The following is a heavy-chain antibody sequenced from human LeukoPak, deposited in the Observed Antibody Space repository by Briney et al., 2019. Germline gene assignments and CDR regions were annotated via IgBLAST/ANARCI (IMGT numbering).Heavy chain of an antibody. V-gene: IGHV4-31*03. D-gene: IGHD5-12*01. CDR1: AGSISGGGYY. J-gene: IGHJ4*02. CDR2: IHYSGST. CDR3: ARDRSGYGVFDS. Sequence: SQTLSLTCTVSAGSISGGGYYWNCIRQHPGKGLEWIVYIHYSGSTSHNPSLESRVSISADTSKTPFSLNLSSVTAAETAVYYCARDRSGYGVFDSWGQGTLVTVSS.